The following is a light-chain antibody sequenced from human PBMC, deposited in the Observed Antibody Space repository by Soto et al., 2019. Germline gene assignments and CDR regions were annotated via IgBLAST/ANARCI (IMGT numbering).Light chain of an antibody. Sequence: GDRVTITCRASQSISSSLAWYQQRPGKAPKLLIYDASSLESGVPSRFSGSESGTDFTLTITSLQPDDFATYYCQQYDTNSPITFGQGTRLEIK. CDR3: QQYDTNSPIT. CDR1: QSISSS. CDR2: DAS. V-gene: IGKV1-5*01. J-gene: IGKJ5*01.